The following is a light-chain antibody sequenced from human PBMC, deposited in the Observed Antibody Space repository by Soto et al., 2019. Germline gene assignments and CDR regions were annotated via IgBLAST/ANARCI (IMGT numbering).Light chain of an antibody. V-gene: IGKV3-11*01. CDR1: QSVSSF. CDR3: QQRSNWPKT. J-gene: IGKJ1*01. Sequence: IVLTQSPATLSLSPGERATLSCRASQSVSSFLSCYQQKPGQAPRLLIYDASHRATGIPARFSGSGSGTDFTLTISSLEPEDFAVYYCQQRSNWPKTFGQGTKVDI. CDR2: DAS.